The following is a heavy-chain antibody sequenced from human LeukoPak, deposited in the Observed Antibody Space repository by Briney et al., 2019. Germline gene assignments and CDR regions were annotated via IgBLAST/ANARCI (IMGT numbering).Heavy chain of an antibody. Sequence: GGSLRLSCAASGFTFSSYGMHWVRQAPGKGLEGGAVISYDGSNKYYADSVKGRFTISRDNSKNTLYLQMNSLRAEDTAVYYCAKDVYYYDSSGPDYWGQGTLVTVS. CDR3: AKDVYYYDSSGPDY. CDR2: ISYDGSNK. J-gene: IGHJ4*02. V-gene: IGHV3-30*18. CDR1: GFTFSSYG. D-gene: IGHD3-22*01.